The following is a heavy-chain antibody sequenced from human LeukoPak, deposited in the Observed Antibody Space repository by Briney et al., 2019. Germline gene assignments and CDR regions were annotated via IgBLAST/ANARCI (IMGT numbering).Heavy chain of an antibody. CDR1: GGNFSSYA. Sequence: SVKVSCKASGGNFSSYAISWVRQAPGQGLEWMGRIIPIFGIANYAQKFQGRVTITADKSTSTAYMELSSLRSEDTAVYYCARREDRHMPFDYWGQGTLVTVSS. D-gene: IGHD2-2*01. CDR3: ARREDRHMPFDY. J-gene: IGHJ4*02. CDR2: IIPIFGIA. V-gene: IGHV1-69*04.